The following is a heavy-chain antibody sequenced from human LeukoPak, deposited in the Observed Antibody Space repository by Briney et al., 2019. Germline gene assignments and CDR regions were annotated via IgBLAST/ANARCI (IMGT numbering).Heavy chain of an antibody. CDR1: GFTFSSYS. CDR2: ISSSSSYI. J-gene: IGHJ4*02. CDR3: ARDGAITMIRGPLDY. V-gene: IGHV3-21*01. D-gene: IGHD3-10*01. Sequence: PGGSLRLSCAASGFTFSSYSMNWVRQAPGKGLEWVSSISSSSSYIYYAGSVKGRFTISRDNAKNSLYLQMNSLRAEDTAVYYCARDGAITMIRGPLDYWGQGTLVTVSS.